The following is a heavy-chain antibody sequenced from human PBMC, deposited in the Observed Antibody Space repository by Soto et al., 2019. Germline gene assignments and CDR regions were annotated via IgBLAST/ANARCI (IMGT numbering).Heavy chain of an antibody. J-gene: IGHJ3*02. CDR2: IGTAGDT. CDR3: ARDQYYYDSSGYLEPGPFDI. Sequence: QPGGSLRLSCAASGFTFSSYDMHWVRQATGKGLEWVSAIGTAGDTYYPGSVKGRFTISRENAKNSLYLQMNSLRAGDTAVYYCARDQYYYDSSGYLEPGPFDIWGQGTMVTVSS. D-gene: IGHD3-22*01. V-gene: IGHV3-13*01. CDR1: GFTFSSYD.